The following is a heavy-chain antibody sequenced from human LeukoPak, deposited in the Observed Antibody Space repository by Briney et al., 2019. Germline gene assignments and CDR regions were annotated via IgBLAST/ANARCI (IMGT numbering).Heavy chain of an antibody. V-gene: IGHV4-34*01. CDR3: ARELPRQWLRFGTFDY. D-gene: IGHD5-12*01. CDR1: GGSISSYY. CDR2: INHSGST. Sequence: PSETLSLTCTVSGGSISSYYWSWIRQPPGKGLEWIGEINHSGSTNYNPSLKSRVTISVDTSKNQFSLKLSSVTAADTAVYYCARELPRQWLRFGTFDYWGQGTLVTVSS. J-gene: IGHJ4*02.